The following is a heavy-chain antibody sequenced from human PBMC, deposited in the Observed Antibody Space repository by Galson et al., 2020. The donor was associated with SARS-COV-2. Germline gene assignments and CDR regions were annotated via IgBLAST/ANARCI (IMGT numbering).Heavy chain of an antibody. CDR3: ARSGWYGSGSYYNVYWFYP. J-gene: IGHJ5*02. V-gene: IGHV1-69*13. CDR1: GGTFSSYA. Sequence: SVKVSCKASGGTFSSYAISWVRQAPGQGLEWMGGIIPIFGTANYAQKFQGRVTITADESTSTAYMELSSLRSEDTAVYYCARSGWYGSGSYYNVYWFYPWGQGTLVTVSS. CDR2: IIPIFGTA. D-gene: IGHD3-10*01.